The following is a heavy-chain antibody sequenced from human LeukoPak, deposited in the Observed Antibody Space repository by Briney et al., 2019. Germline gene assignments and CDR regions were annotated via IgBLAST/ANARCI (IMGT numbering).Heavy chain of an antibody. CDR3: AKDYRYCSSTSCLNYFDY. CDR1: GFTFISYA. V-gene: IGHV3-23*01. CDR2: ISGSGGST. D-gene: IGHD2-2*01. Sequence: GGSLRLSCASSGFTFISYAMVCLRQAPGKGLKWVSAISGSGGSTYYADSVKGRFTISRDNSKNTLYLQMNSLRAEDTAVYYCAKDYRYCSSTSCLNYFDYWGQGTLVTVSS. J-gene: IGHJ4*02.